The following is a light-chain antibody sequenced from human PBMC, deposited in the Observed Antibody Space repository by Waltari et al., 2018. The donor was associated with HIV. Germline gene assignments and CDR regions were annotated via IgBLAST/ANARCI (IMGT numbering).Light chain of an antibody. CDR1: QTVLYTSSNKNY. V-gene: IGKV4-1*01. CDR2: WAS. CDR3: QQYYSTPLT. J-gene: IGKJ3*01. Sequence: DIVMTQSPDSLAVSLGERATINCRSSQTVLYTSSNKNYLAWYQQRPGQPPKLLIYWASTRESGVPDRFSVSGSGTDFTLTISSLQAEDVAVYYCQQYYSTPLTFGPGTKVDIK.